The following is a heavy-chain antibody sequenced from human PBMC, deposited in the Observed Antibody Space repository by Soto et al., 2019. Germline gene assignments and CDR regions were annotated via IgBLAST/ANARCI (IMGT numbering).Heavy chain of an antibody. D-gene: IGHD5-12*01. Sequence: PGESLKISCKGSGYSFTSYWIGWVHQMPGKGLEWMGIIYPGDSDTRYSPSFQGQVTISADKSISTAYLQWSSLKASDTAMYYCARQYVATSSYYYGMDVWGQGTTATVSS. CDR2: IYPGDSDT. V-gene: IGHV5-51*07. CDR3: ARQYVATSSYYYGMDV. J-gene: IGHJ6*02. CDR1: GYSFTSYW.